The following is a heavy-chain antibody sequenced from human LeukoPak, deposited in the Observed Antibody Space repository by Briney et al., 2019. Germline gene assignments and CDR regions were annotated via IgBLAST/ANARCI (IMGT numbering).Heavy chain of an antibody. CDR3: ARDQRYTYYYDSSGTSPYY. D-gene: IGHD3-22*01. CDR2: ISYDGSNK. CDR1: GFTFSSYA. Sequence: GGSLRLSCAASGFTFSSYAMHWVRQAPGKGLEWVAVISYDGSNKYYADSVKGRFTISRDNSKNTLYLQMNSLRAEDTAVYYCARDQRYTYYYDSSGTSPYYWGQGTLVTVSS. J-gene: IGHJ4*02. V-gene: IGHV3-30*04.